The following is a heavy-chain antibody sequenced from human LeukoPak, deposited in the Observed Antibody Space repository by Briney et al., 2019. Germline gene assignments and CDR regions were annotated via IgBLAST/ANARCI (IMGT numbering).Heavy chain of an antibody. D-gene: IGHD1-14*01. V-gene: IGHV3-15*01. CDR2: IKSKGEGEKT. J-gene: IGHJ4*02. CDR3: TTGLPGIHGDFDF. Sequence: PGGSLRLSCVVSQFKFGNAWVAGVRQAPGKGLEWVGRIKSKGEGEKTDYAAPLRGRFSMSRDDSKNTLFLQVNSLQIEDTAVYYCTTGLPGIHGDFDFWGQGTLVTVSS. CDR1: QFKFGNAW.